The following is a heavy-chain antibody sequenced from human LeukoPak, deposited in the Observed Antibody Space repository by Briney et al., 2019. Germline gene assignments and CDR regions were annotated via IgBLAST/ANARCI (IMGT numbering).Heavy chain of an antibody. Sequence: GGFLRLSCAASGFTFSSYAMSWVRQAPGKGLEWVSAISGSGGSTYYADSVKGRFTISRDNSKNTLYLQMNSLRAEDTAVYYCAKGYGSGYYYGFDYWGQGTLVTVSS. CDR1: GFTFSSYA. D-gene: IGHD3-22*01. J-gene: IGHJ4*02. CDR2: ISGSGGST. CDR3: AKGYGSGYYYGFDY. V-gene: IGHV3-23*01.